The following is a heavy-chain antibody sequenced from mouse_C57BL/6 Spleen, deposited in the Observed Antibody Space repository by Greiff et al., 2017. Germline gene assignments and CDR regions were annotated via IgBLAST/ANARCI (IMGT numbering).Heavy chain of an antibody. Sequence: EVQLQQSGADLVRPGASVKLSCTASGFTFNDDYMPWVNQRPEQGLEWIGWIGPGDGDTDYASNFQGRSTISADTSSNTDYLQLSSLLSEDTAVYYCTSITTVVATRYFDVWGTGTTVTVSA. D-gene: IGHD1-1*01. J-gene: IGHJ1*03. CDR3: TSITTVVATRYFDV. V-gene: IGHV14-4*01. CDR1: GFTFNDDY. CDR2: IGPGDGDT.